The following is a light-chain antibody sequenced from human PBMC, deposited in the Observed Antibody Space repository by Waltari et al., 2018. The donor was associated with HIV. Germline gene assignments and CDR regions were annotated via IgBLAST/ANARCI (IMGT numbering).Light chain of an antibody. V-gene: IGLV1-47*01. CDR2: REN. CDR1: SFTVGRTF. Sequence: QSVLTQPPSASGTPGQRVTISCSGSSFTVGRTFVSWYQQVPGTAPKVLIFRENQRPSVVPDRFSGSKSGNTASLTVSGLQAEDEADYHCMSYTGHNRWVFGGGTKLTVL. J-gene: IGLJ3*02. CDR3: MSYTGHNRWV.